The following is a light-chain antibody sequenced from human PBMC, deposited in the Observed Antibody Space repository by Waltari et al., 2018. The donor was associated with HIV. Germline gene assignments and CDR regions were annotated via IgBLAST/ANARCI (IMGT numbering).Light chain of an antibody. V-gene: IGLV2-8*01. J-gene: IGLJ3*02. CDR1: SSDVGGSKY. CDR2: EVN. Sequence: QSALTQPPSASGSPGQSVTIPSTGTSSDVGGSKYVSWYQQHPGKAPKLMIYEVNKRPSGVPGRFCGSKSANAASLTVSGLQADDEADYYCNSDAGSNNWVFGGGTKLTVL. CDR3: NSDAGSNNWV.